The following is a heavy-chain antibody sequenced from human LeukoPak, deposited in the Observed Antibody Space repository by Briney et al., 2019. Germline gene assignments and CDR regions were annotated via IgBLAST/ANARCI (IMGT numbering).Heavy chain of an antibody. V-gene: IGHV3-53*01. CDR1: GFSVSGTH. CDR2: MYTGGTT. Sequence: GGSLRLSCAASGFSVSGTHMSWVRQAPGKGLEWVSAMYTGGTTYYADSVQGRFTIYRDNCKNTLYLQMNSLRAEDTAVYYCAKDEATSGGGLASWGQGTLVSVSS. J-gene: IGHJ4*02. CDR3: AKDEATSGGGLAS. D-gene: IGHD3-16*01.